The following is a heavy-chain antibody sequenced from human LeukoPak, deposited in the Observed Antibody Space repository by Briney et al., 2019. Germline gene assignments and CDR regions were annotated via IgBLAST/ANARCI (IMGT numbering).Heavy chain of an antibody. D-gene: IGHD6-13*01. J-gene: IGHJ5*02. Sequence: GGSLRLSCAASGFTFSSYGMHWVRRAPGKGLEWVAVISYDGSNKYYADSVKGRFTISRDNSKNTLYLQMNSLRAEDTAVYYCAKDARRYSSSWYDGGGFDPWGQGTLVTVSS. CDR2: ISYDGSNK. CDR3: AKDARRYSSSWYDGGGFDP. CDR1: GFTFSSYG. V-gene: IGHV3-30*18.